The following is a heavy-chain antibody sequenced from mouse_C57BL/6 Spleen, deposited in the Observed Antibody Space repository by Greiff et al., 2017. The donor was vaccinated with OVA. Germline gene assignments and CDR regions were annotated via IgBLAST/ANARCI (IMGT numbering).Heavy chain of an antibody. CDR2: IDPSDSYT. J-gene: IGHJ4*01. CDR3: ASLTTVVATDAMDY. CDR1: GYTFTSYW. V-gene: IGHV1-50*01. D-gene: IGHD1-1*01. Sequence: QVQLQQPGAELVKPGASVKLSCKASGYTFTSYWMQWVKQRPGQGLEWIGEIDPSDSYTNYNQKFKGKATLTVDTSSSTAYMQLSSLTSEDSAVYYCASLTTVVATDAMDYWGQGTSVTVSS.